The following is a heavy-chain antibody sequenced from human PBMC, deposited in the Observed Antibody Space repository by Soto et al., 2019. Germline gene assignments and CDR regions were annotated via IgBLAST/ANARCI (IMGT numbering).Heavy chain of an antibody. CDR2: ISTYNGNT. CDR1: GYTFTTYA. Sequence: QVQLVQSGAEVKKPGASVKVSCKASGYTFTTYAISWVRQAPGQGLEWMGRISTYNGNTKYAQKLQGRVTMTTDTSTSTAYMDLRSLRSDDTDVYYCARDPQYSTSSQVFDSWGQGTLVTVSS. V-gene: IGHV1-18*01. D-gene: IGHD6-6*01. J-gene: IGHJ4*02. CDR3: ARDPQYSTSSQVFDS.